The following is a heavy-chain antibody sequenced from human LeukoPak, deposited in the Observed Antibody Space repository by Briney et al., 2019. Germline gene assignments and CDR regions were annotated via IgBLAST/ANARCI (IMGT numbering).Heavy chain of an antibody. CDR2: IYYSGST. D-gene: IGHD6-19*01. V-gene: IGHV4-39*01. CDR1: GGSISSSSYY. J-gene: IGHJ5*02. CDR3: ARRAGSGWYRGWFYP. Sequence: PSETLSLTCTVSGGSISSSSYYWGWIRQPPGKGLEWIGSIYYSGSTYYNPSLKSRVTISVDTSKNQFSLKLSSVTAADAAVYYCARRAGSGWYRGWFYPWGQGTLVTVSS.